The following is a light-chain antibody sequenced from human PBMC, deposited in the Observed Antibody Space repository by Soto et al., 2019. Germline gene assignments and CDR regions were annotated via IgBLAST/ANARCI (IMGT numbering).Light chain of an antibody. Sequence: QSVLTQPPSVSGAPGQRVTISCTGSSSNIGAGYDVHWYQQLPGTAPKLLIYANSNRHSGVPDRFSGSKSGTSASLAITGLQAEDEADYYCQSYDSSLSGWVFGGGTKLTVL. J-gene: IGLJ3*02. CDR1: SSNIGAGYD. CDR2: ANS. CDR3: QSYDSSLSGWV. V-gene: IGLV1-40*01.